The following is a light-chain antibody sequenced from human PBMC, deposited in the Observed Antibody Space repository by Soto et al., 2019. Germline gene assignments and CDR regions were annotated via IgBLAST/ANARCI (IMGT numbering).Light chain of an antibody. CDR2: GAS. V-gene: IGKV3-20*01. J-gene: IGKJ1*01. CDR1: QSVSNNY. Sequence: EIVLKQPPGTLSLSTGERATLSCRASQSVSNNYLAWYQQKPGQAPRLLIYGASNRATGIPDRFSGSGSGTDFTLTISRLEPEDFAVYYCQQYGSSGTFGQGTKVDIK. CDR3: QQYGSSGT.